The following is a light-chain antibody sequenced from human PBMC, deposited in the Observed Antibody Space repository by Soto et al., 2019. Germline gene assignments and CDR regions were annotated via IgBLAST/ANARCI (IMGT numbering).Light chain of an antibody. CDR3: QQYNSYSRT. J-gene: IGKJ1*01. Sequence: DIQNTPSPSTLSATVGDRVTITFRASQSISSWLAWYQQKPGKAPKLLIYKASSLESGVPSRFSGSGSGTEFTLTISSLQPHDFATYYCQQYNSYSRTFGQGTKV. CDR2: KAS. CDR1: QSISSW. V-gene: IGKV1-5*03.